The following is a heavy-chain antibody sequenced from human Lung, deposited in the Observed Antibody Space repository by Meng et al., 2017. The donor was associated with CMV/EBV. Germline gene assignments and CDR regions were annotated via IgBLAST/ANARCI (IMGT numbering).Heavy chain of an antibody. D-gene: IGHD5-12*01. CDR3: AKDLAKTKRGFRYVLDWFDP. V-gene: IGHV3-23*01. CDR2: ITGSGDST. CDR1: GFTFSDFA. J-gene: IGHJ5*02. Sequence: GGSLRLSCVASGFTFSDFAMTWVRQAPGKGLEWVSTITGSGDSTYLADSVKGRFTISRVNSKNTLYLQMSSLRADDTAIYYCAKDLAKTKRGFRYVLDWFDPWGQGTXVTVSS.